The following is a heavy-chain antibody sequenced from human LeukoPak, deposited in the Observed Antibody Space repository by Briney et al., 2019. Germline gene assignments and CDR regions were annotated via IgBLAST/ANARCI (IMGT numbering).Heavy chain of an antibody. CDR3: AREYSGSYPGY. Sequence: ASVNVSCKASGGTFSSYAISWVRQAPGQGLEWMGGINPNSGGTNYAQKFQGRVTMTRDTSISTAYMELSRLRSDDTAVYYCAREYSGSYPGYWGQGTLVTVSS. V-gene: IGHV1-2*02. CDR1: GGTFSSYA. CDR2: INPNSGGT. D-gene: IGHD1-26*01. J-gene: IGHJ4*02.